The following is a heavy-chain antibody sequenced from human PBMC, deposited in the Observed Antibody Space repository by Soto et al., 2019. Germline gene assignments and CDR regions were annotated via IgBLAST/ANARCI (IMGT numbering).Heavy chain of an antibody. CDR1: GFSLSTSGVG. D-gene: IGHD4-17*01. V-gene: IGHV2-5*02. J-gene: IGHJ4*02. CDR2: LYWDDDN. Sequence: QITLKESGPTLVKPTQPLTLTSTFSGFSLSTSGVGVGWIRQPPGKALEWLALLYWDDDNRYTPSLKSRLTITKDTSKNQVVLTMTNMDPVDTATYYCAHRQRTVYFDYWGQGTLVTVSS. CDR3: AHRQRTVYFDY.